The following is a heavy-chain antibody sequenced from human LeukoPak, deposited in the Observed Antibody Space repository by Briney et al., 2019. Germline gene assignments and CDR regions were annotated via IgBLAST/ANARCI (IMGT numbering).Heavy chain of an antibody. V-gene: IGHV3-33*06. CDR2: FWYDGNKK. D-gene: IGHD6-13*01. Sequence: GGSLRLSCAASGFTFSSYGMRGVGQTPGKGVEGGAVFWYDGNKKYYAASVKGRFTISRDNSKNTLYLQMNSLRAEDTAVYYCAKDDASSWYFFDFWGQGTLVTVSS. CDR1: GFTFSSYG. CDR3: AKDDASSWYFFDF. J-gene: IGHJ4*02.